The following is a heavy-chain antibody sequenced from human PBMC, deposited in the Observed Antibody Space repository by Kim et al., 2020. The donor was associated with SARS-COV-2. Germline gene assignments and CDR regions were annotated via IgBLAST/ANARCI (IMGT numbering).Heavy chain of an antibody. V-gene: IGHV4-59*01. CDR3: ASLDSSGWGYYFDY. CDR1: GVSISDYY. CDR2: IYHSGNT. J-gene: IGHJ4*02. D-gene: IGHD6-19*01. Sequence: SETLSLTCTVSGVSISDYYWSWIRQPPGKGLEWIGYIYHSGNTNYNPSLRSRVTISVDTSKNQFSLKLSSVTAADTAVYYCASLDSSGWGYYFDYWGQGTLVTVSS.